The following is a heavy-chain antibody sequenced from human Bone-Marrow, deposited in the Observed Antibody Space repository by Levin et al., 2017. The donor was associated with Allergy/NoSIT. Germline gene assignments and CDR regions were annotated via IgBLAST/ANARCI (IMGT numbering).Heavy chain of an antibody. D-gene: IGHD3-16*01. Sequence: PGGSLRLSCAASGFTFSSYWMSWVRQAPGKGLEWVANIKQDGSEKYYVDSVKGRFTISRDNAKNSLYLQMNSLRAEDTAVYYCARDCGFGRGGMDVWGQGTTVTVSS. J-gene: IGHJ6*02. V-gene: IGHV3-7*01. CDR3: ARDCGFGRGGMDV. CDR2: IKQDGSEK. CDR1: GFTFSSYW.